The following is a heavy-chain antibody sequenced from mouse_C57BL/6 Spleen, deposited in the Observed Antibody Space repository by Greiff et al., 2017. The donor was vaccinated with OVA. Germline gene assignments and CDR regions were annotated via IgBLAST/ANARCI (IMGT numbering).Heavy chain of an antibody. CDR2: INPNNGGT. D-gene: IGHD2-3*01. J-gene: IGHJ4*01. Sequence: DVQLQESGPELVKPGASVKIPCKASGYTFTDYNMDWVKQSHGKSLEWIGDINPNNGGTIYNQKFKGKATLTVDKSSSTAYMELRSLTSEDTAVYYCARGVYDGYYGDAMDYWGQGTSVTVSS. V-gene: IGHV1-18*01. CDR3: ARGVYDGYYGDAMDY. CDR1: GYTFTDYN.